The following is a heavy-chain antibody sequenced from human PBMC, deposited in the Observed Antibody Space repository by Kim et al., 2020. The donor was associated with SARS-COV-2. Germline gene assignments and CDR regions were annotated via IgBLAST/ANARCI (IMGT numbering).Heavy chain of an antibody. J-gene: IGHJ6*02. V-gene: IGHV3-7*03. CDR2: VNQDGTDK. D-gene: IGHD1-1*01. CDR3: ATPTRGTGVDV. Sequence: GGSLRLSCAASEFTFNNYWMRWVRQAPGKGLECVATVNQDGTDKYYVDSVKGRFTISRDNPKNSLFLQMKSLRVDDTAVYYCATPTRGTGVDVWGRGTT. CDR1: EFTFNNYW.